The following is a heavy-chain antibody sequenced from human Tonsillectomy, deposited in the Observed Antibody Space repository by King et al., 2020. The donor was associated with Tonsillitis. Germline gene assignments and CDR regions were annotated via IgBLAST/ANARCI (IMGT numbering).Heavy chain of an antibody. D-gene: IGHD1-1*01. CDR1: GFTFSTYA. J-gene: IGHJ4*02. Sequence: VQLVESGGGVVQPGRSLRLSCAASGFTFSTYAIHWVRQAPGRGLEWVTTISYDGNNKFYADSVKGRFTISRDNSKNTLYLQMNRLRAEDTAVYFCAKGRPENKTTREAYYFDYWGQGTLLTVSS. CDR3: AKGRPENKTTREAYYFDY. CDR2: ISYDGNNK. V-gene: IGHV3-30*18.